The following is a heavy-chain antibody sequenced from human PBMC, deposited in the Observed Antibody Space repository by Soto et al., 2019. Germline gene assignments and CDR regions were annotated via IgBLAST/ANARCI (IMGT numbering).Heavy chain of an antibody. CDR1: GFTFSSYG. Sequence: QEQLVESGGGVVQPGRSLRLSCAASGFTFSSYGMHWVRQAPGKGLEWVAVISYDGSNKYYVDSVKGRFTISRDNSKNTLYLQMNSLRAEDTVVYYCAKGSTAMTYFDYWGQGTLVTVSS. J-gene: IGHJ4*02. CDR3: AKGSTAMTYFDY. CDR2: ISYDGSNK. D-gene: IGHD5-18*01. V-gene: IGHV3-30*18.